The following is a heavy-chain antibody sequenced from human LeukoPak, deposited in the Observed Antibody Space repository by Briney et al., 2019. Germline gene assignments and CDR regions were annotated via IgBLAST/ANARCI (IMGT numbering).Heavy chain of an antibody. J-gene: IGHJ4*02. Sequence: ASVKVPCKASGYTFTSYIISWVRQSAGQGREWMGWIRAYNVNTNYVQKFQGRVTMTTATSTSTAYMELRSLRSDDTAVYYCARGAEYYDVLTPAYWGQGTLVTVSS. CDR3: ARGAEYYDVLTPAY. V-gene: IGHV1-18*01. CDR2: IRAYNVNT. CDR1: GYTFTSYI. D-gene: IGHD3-9*01.